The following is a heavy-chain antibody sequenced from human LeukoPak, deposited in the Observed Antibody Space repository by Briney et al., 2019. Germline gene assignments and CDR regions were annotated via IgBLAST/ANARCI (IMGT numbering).Heavy chain of an antibody. J-gene: IGHJ5*02. V-gene: IGHV1-69*13. CDR2: IIPIFGTA. D-gene: IGHD6-6*01. CDR1: GRTFSSYA. Sequence: SVKVSYKASGRTFSSYAISWVRQAPGQALEWMEGIIPIFGTANYAQKFQGRVTITADESTSTAYMELSSLRSEDTAVYYCARDTGIAARPEWFDPWGQGTLVTVSS. CDR3: ARDTGIAARPEWFDP.